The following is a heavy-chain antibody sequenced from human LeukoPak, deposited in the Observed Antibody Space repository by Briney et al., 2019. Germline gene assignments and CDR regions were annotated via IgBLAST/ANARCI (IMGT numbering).Heavy chain of an antibody. Sequence: PGGSLRLFCAASGFTFSSYAMSWVRQAPGKGLEWVSAISCSGGSTYYADSVKGRFTISRDNSKNTLYLQMNSLRAEDTAVYYCAKDQQPGLRYFDWLFDLDYWGQGTLVTVSS. V-gene: IGHV3-23*01. CDR1: GFTFSSYA. CDR3: AKDQQPGLRYFDWLFDLDY. J-gene: IGHJ4*02. D-gene: IGHD3-9*01. CDR2: ISCSGGST.